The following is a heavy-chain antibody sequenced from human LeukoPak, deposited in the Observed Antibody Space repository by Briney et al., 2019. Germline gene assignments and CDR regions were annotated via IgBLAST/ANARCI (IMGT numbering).Heavy chain of an antibody. J-gene: IGHJ4*02. CDR1: GFTFSDYY. D-gene: IGHD4/OR15-4a*01. Sequence: TGGSLRLSCAASGFTFSDYYMSWIRQAPGKGLEWISYISSRGTTIFYADSVKGRFTISRDNAKNSLYLQTNSLRPEDTAVYYCAREDGCPKDWGQGTLVSVSS. V-gene: IGHV3-11*01. CDR3: AREDGCPKD. CDR2: ISSRGTTI.